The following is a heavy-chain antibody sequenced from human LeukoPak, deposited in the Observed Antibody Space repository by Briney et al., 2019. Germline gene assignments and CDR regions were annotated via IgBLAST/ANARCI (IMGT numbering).Heavy chain of an antibody. V-gene: IGHV1-18*01. J-gene: IGHJ5*02. D-gene: IGHD3-10*01. Sequence: ASVKVSCKASGYSFSNYGMNWVRQAPGQGLEWMGWISGLKEKTDYPQKFQGRVTMTTDTATRTAFMELTSLRSDDTAVYYCARASSGWFGGLEYDLWGQGTLVTVSS. CDR3: ARASSGWFGGLEYDL. CDR2: ISGLKEKT. CDR1: GYSFSNYG.